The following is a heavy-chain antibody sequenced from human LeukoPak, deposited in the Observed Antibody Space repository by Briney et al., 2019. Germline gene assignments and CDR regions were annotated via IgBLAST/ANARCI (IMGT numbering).Heavy chain of an antibody. J-gene: IGHJ4*02. CDR2: MNPNSGNT. CDR1: GYTFTSYD. CDR3: ARSGGDRGDSYFDY. D-gene: IGHD5-12*01. V-gene: IGHV1-8*01. Sequence: ASVKVSCKASGYTFTSYDINWVRQATGQGLEWMGWMNPNSGNTGYAQKFQGRVTMTRNTSISTAYMELSSLRSEDTAVYYCARSGGDRGDSYFDYWGQGTLVTVSS.